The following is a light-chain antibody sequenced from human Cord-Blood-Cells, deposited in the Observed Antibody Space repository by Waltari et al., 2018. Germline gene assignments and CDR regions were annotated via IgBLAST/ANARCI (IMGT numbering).Light chain of an antibody. J-gene: IGLJ1*01. CDR3: QAWDSSTAV. CDR2: QDS. V-gene: IGLV3-1*01. Sequence: SYELPQPPSVSVSPGQTASITCSGDKLGDKHACWYQQKPGQSPVLVIYQDSKRPSGIPERFSGSNSGNTATLTISWTQAMDEADYYCQAWDSSTAVFGTGTKVTVL. CDR1: KLGDKH.